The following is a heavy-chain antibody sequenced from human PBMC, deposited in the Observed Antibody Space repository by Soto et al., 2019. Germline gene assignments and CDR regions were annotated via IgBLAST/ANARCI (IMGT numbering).Heavy chain of an antibody. D-gene: IGHD1-1*01. CDR1: GFTFKTYT. J-gene: IGHJ4*02. V-gene: IGHV3-30-3*01. Sequence: GGSLRLSCAGSGFTFKTYTFHWGRQPPGKGLEWVAVISYDGSNKYYADSVKGRFTVSRDNSKSTLFLQMNSLTPEDTAVYYCPRASMSNSNQSPTDSWGQGTLVTVSS. CDR3: PRASMSNSNQSPTDS. CDR2: ISYDGSNK.